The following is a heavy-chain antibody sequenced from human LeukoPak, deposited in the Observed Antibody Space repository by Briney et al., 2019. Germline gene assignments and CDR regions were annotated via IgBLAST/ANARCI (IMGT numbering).Heavy chain of an antibody. CDR1: GYTFTAYY. J-gene: IGHJ4*02. D-gene: IGHD5-18*01. CDR2: INPNSGGT. CDR3: ARGRGYSYGQNFDY. V-gene: IGHV1-2*02. Sequence: GASEKVSCKASGYTFTAYYMHWVRQAPGQGPEWMGWINPNSGGTDYAQKFQGRVTMTRDTSISTAYMELSSLTSDDTAVYYCARGRGYSYGQNFDYWGQGTLVTVSS.